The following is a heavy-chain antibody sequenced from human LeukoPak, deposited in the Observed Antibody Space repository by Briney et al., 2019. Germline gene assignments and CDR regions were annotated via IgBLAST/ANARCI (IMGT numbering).Heavy chain of an antibody. Sequence: ASVKVSCKASGGTFSRYAISWVREAPGQGLEWMGGIIPMFGIANYAQKFQGRVTITADESTSTAYMELSSLRSEDTAVYYCARDRPYTGGWRGFDYWGQGTLVTVSS. V-gene: IGHV1-69*01. J-gene: IGHJ4*02. D-gene: IGHD6-19*01. CDR1: GGTFSRYA. CDR3: ARDRPYTGGWRGFDY. CDR2: IIPMFGIA.